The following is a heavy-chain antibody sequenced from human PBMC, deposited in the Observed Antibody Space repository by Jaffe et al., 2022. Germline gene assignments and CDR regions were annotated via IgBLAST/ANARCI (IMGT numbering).Heavy chain of an antibody. CDR1: GFTFSSYG. CDR2: IRYDGSNK. CDR3: AKGGPYGSGSYYNEGWFDP. V-gene: IGHV3-30*02. D-gene: IGHD3-10*01. J-gene: IGHJ5*02. Sequence: QVQLVESGGGVVQPGGSLRLSCAASGFTFSSYGMHWVRQAPGKGLEWVAFIRYDGSNKYYADSVKGRFTISRDNSKNTLYLQMNSLRAEDTAVYYCAKGGPYGSGSYYNEGWFDPWGQGTLVTVSS.